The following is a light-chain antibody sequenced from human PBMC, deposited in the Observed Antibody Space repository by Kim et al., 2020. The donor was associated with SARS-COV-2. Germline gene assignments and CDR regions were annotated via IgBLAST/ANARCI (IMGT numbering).Light chain of an antibody. J-gene: IGKJ1*01. CDR3: QQYNSSPWT. CDR1: QSISSW. Sequence: DIPMTQSPSTLSASVGDRVTITCRASQSISSWLAWYQQKPGKAPKLLIYKASSLESGVPSRFSGSGSGTEFTLTISSLQPDDFATYYCQQYNSSPWTFGQGTKVDIK. V-gene: IGKV1-5*03. CDR2: KAS.